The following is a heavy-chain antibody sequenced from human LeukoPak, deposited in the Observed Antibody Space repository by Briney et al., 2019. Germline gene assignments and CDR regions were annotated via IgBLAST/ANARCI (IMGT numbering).Heavy chain of an antibody. CDR1: GFTFDDYA. V-gene: IGHV3-9*01. D-gene: IGHD3-10*01. CDR3: ARDPELYYFDY. J-gene: IGHJ4*02. Sequence: GRSLRLSCAASGFTFDDYAMHWVRQAPGKGLEWVSGISWNSGSIGYADSVKGRFTISRDNSKNTLYLQMNSLRAEDTAVYYCARDPELYYFDYWGQGTLVTVSS. CDR2: ISWNSGSI.